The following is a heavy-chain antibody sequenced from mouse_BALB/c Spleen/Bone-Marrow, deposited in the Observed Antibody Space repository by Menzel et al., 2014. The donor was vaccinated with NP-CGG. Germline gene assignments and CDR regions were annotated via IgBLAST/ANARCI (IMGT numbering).Heavy chain of an antibody. J-gene: IGHJ4*01. Sequence: VQLQQSGPELVKPGASVKISCKASGYTFTDYNMHWVKQSHGKSLEWIGYIYPNNGGTGYNQKFKNKATLTEDNSSSTAYMELHSLTSKDSAVYYCARGIITLYYDTIDYWGQGTSVTVSS. CDR2: IYPNNGGT. CDR1: GYTFTDYN. CDR3: ARGIITLYYDTIDY. V-gene: IGHV1S29*02. D-gene: IGHD1-2*01.